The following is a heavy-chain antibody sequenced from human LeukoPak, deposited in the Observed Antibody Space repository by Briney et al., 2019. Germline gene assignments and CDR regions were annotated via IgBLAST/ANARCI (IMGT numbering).Heavy chain of an antibody. CDR2: ISSSSSYI. CDR1: GFTFSSYS. CDR3: ARDSSTYYYDSSGYPY. Sequence: GGSLRLSCAASGFTFSSYSMNWVCQAPGKGLEWVSSISSSSSYIYYADSVKGRFTISRDNAKNSLYLQMNSLRAEDTAVYYCARDSSTYYYDSSGYPYWGQGTLVTVSS. D-gene: IGHD3-22*01. V-gene: IGHV3-21*01. J-gene: IGHJ4*02.